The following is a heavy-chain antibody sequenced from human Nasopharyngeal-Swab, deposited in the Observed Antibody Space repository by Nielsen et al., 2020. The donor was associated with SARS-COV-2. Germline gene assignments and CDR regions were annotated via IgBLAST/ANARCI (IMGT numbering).Heavy chain of an antibody. CDR1: GFTFSSYS. J-gene: IGHJ4*02. CDR2: ISSSSSYI. D-gene: IGHD3-22*01. Sequence: GESLKISCGASGFTFSSYSMNWVRQAPGKGLEWVSSISSSSSYIYYADSVKGRFTISRDNAKNSLYLQMNSLRAEDTAVYYCARGSYYYDSSGYYDYWGQGTLVTVSS. V-gene: IGHV3-21*01. CDR3: ARGSYYYDSSGYYDY.